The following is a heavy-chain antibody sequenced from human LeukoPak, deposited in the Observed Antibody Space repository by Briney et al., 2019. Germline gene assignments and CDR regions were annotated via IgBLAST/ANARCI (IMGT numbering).Heavy chain of an antibody. CDR1: GYTFTSYA. J-gene: IGHJ4*02. CDR3: ARGIYYYGSGSYYNVPFDY. Sequence: GASVTVSCTASGYTFTSYAMHWVRQAPGQRLEWMGWINAGNGNTKYSQKFQGRVTITRVTSASTAYMELSSLRSEDTAVYYCARGIYYYGSGSYYNVPFDYWGQGTLVTVSS. CDR2: INAGNGNT. D-gene: IGHD3-10*01. V-gene: IGHV1-3*01.